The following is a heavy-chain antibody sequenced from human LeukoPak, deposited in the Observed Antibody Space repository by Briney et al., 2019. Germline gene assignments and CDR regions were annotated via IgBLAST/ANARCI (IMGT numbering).Heavy chain of an antibody. J-gene: IGHJ4*02. D-gene: IGHD7-27*01. Sequence: GGSLRLSCAASGFAFSSNWIHWVRQTPGKGLVWVSRINSGGSGTSYADSVEGRFTISRDNAKNTLYLQMNSLRAEDTAVYYCATSLGPLTEYWGQGTLVTVSS. V-gene: IGHV3-74*01. CDR3: ATSLGPLTEY. CDR2: INSGGSGT. CDR1: GFAFSSNW.